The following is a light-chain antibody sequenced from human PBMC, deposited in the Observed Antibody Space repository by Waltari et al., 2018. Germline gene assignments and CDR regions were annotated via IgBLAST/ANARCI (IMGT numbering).Light chain of an antibody. CDR3: QQYNSYSLFT. CDR2: KTS. J-gene: IGKJ3*01. Sequence: DIQMTQSPSTLSASVGDRVIITCQASQNINNWLTWYQQKPGKPPNLLIYKTSSLESGVPSRFSGSGSGTEFTLTISCLQPDDFATYYCQQYNSYSLFTFGPGTKVEIK. V-gene: IGKV1-5*03. CDR1: QNINNW.